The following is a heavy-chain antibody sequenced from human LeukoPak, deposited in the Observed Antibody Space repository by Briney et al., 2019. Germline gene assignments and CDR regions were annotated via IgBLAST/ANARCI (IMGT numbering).Heavy chain of an antibody. J-gene: IGHJ4*02. CDR1: GFTFSNAW. V-gene: IGHV3-15*01. CDR3: TTDPGDYTDY. Sequence: PGGSLRLSCAASGFTFSNAWMSWVRQAPRKGLEWVGRLKSKTDGGTADYAAPVKGRFSISRDDSKNTLYLQMNSLKTEDTAVYYCTTDPGDYTDYWGQGTLVTVSS. CDR2: LKSKTDGGTA. D-gene: IGHD4-17*01.